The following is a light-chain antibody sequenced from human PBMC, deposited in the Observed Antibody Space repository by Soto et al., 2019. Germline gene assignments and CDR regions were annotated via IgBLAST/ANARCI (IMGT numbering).Light chain of an antibody. V-gene: IGKV3-15*01. CDR1: QSVSSY. CDR2: GSA. J-gene: IGKJ1*01. Sequence: EIVLTQSPGTLSLSPGERATLSCRASQSVSSYLAWYQQKAGQAPRLLIYGSATRATVIPARFSGSGSGTEFTLTISSLQSEDFAVYYCQQYHNSPAFGQRTKVDIK. CDR3: QQYHNSPA.